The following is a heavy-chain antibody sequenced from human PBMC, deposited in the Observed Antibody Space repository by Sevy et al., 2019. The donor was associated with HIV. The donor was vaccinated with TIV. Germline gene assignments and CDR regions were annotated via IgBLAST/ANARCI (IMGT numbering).Heavy chain of an antibody. Sequence: GGSLRLSCAASGFPLSGYWMHWVRQVPGEGLVWVSRLKSVESSTTYADSVKGRFTVSRDNAKNTVYLQMNSLRAEDTGVYYCAREAGSWYGVDYWGQGTLVTVSS. V-gene: IGHV3-74*01. CDR2: LKSVESST. J-gene: IGHJ4*02. CDR1: GFPLSGYW. CDR3: AREAGSWYGVDY. D-gene: IGHD6-13*01.